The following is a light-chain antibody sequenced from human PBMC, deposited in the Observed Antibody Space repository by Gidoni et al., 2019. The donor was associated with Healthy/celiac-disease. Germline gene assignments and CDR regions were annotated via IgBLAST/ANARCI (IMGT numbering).Light chain of an antibody. CDR3: AACDDSLNGVV. V-gene: IGLV1-44*01. Sequence: QSVLTQPPSASGTPGQRVTISCSGSSSHIGSNTVNWYQHFPGTAPKLLIYSNTPRPSGVPDRFSGSKSGTSASLAISGLQSEDEADYYCAACDDSLNGVVFGGGTKLTVL. CDR2: SNT. J-gene: IGLJ2*01. CDR1: SSHIGSNT.